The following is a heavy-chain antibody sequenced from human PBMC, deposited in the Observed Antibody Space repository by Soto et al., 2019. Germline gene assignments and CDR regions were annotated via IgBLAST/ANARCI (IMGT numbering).Heavy chain of an antibody. J-gene: IGHJ5*02. CDR1: GYSFTSYW. CDR2: IYPGDSDT. D-gene: IGHD3-22*01. CDR3: ARHVTYYYDSSGYSHWFDP. Sequence: HGESLKISCKGSGYSFTSYWIGWVRQMPGKGLEWMGIIYPGDSDTRYSPSFQGQVTISADKSISTAYLQWSSLKASDTAMYYCARHVTYYYDSSGYSHWFDPWGQGTLVTVSS. V-gene: IGHV5-51*01.